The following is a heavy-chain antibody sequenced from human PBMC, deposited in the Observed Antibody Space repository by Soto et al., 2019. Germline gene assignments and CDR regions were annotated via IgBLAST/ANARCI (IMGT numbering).Heavy chain of an antibody. CDR3: ARDRASGYYGNLDC. Sequence: XSVKVSCKASGYTFTIYGISWVRQAPGQGLEGMGWISAYNGNTNYAQKLQGRVTMTTDTSTRTAYLELRSMRSDDTAVYSCARDRASGYYGNLDCWGQGTRVTVAS. D-gene: IGHD3-3*01. J-gene: IGHJ4*02. CDR2: ISAYNGNT. CDR1: GYTFTIYG. V-gene: IGHV1-18*04.